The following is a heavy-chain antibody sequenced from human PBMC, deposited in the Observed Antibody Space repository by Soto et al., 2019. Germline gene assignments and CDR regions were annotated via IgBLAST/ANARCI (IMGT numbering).Heavy chain of an antibody. D-gene: IGHD6-13*01. CDR2: ISYDGSNK. CDR3: AKERRAAARYYYYGMDV. Sequence: SCAASGFTFSSYGMHWFRQSPGKGLEWVAVISYDGSNKYYADSVKGRFTISRDNSKNTLYLQMNSLRAEDTAVYYCAKERRAAARYYYYGMDVWGQGTTVTVSS. V-gene: IGHV3-30*18. CDR1: GFTFSSYG. J-gene: IGHJ6*02.